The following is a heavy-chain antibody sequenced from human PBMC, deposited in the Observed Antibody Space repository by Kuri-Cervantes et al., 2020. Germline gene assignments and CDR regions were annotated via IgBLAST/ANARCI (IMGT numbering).Heavy chain of an antibody. CDR3: ARDNGRVVVPAAILLLGWFDH. D-gene: IGHD2-2*01. CDR1: GYTFTSYG. J-gene: IGHJ5*02. V-gene: IGHV1-18*01. CDR2: ISAYNGNT. Sequence: ASVKVSCKASGYTFTSYGISWVRQAPGQGLEWMGWISAYNGNTNYAQKLQGRVNMTTDTSTSTAYMELRSLRSEDTAVYYCARDNGRVVVPAAILLLGWFDHWGQGTLVTVSS.